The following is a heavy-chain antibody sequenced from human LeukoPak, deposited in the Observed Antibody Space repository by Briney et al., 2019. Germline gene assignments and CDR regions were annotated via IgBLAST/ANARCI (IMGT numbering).Heavy chain of an antibody. D-gene: IGHD3-22*01. CDR2: IYTSGST. V-gene: IGHV4-4*07. CDR1: GGSISSYY. Sequence: SETLSLTCTVSGGSISSYYWSWIRQPAGKGLEWIGRIYTSGSTNYNPSLKSRVTMSVDTSKNQFSLKLSSVTAADTAVYYCARLTELYYYDSSGYYYAIDIWGQGTMVTVSS. CDR3: ARLTELYYYDSSGYYYAIDI. J-gene: IGHJ3*02.